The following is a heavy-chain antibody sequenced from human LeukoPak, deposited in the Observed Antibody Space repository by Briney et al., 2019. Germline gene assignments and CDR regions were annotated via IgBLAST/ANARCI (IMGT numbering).Heavy chain of an antibody. J-gene: IGHJ4*02. Sequence: ASVKVSCKASGYTFTSYAMHWVRQAPGQRLEWMGWINAGNGNTKYSQKFQGRVTITRDTSASTAYMELSSLRSEDTAVYCCARSYLYYYDSSGYYYGTHFDYWGQGTLVTVSS. CDR1: GYTFTSYA. CDR3: ARSYLYYYDSSGYYYGTHFDY. D-gene: IGHD3-22*01. CDR2: INAGNGNT. V-gene: IGHV1-3*01.